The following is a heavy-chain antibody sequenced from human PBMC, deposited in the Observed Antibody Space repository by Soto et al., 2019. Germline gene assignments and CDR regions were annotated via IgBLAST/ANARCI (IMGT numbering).Heavy chain of an antibody. J-gene: IGHJ6*02. V-gene: IGHV4-31*03. D-gene: IGHD2-15*01. CDR1: GGSITGAYY. Sequence: PSLTCRLSGGSITGAYYWNWIRQHPGKGLEWIGSIHYRGSTYYNPSLKTRITISLDRSNNQFSLNLSSVTAADTAVYYCARVRDSFGLDVWGQGTTVTVSS. CDR3: ARVRDSFGLDV. CDR2: IHYRGST.